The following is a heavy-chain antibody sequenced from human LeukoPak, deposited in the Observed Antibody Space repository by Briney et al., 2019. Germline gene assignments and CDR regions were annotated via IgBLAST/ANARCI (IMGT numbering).Heavy chain of an antibody. J-gene: IGHJ5*02. V-gene: IGHV3-30*02. CDR2: IRFDGSKK. D-gene: IGHD2-21*01. CDR3: AKDGRILNWFDP. CDR1: GFTFSSFG. Sequence: GGSLRLSCAASGFTFSSFGMHWLRQAPGKGLEWVALIRFDGSKKYYADSVKGRFTISRDNSKNTLYLQMNSLRPDDTAVYFCAKDGRILNWFDPWGQGTLVTVSS.